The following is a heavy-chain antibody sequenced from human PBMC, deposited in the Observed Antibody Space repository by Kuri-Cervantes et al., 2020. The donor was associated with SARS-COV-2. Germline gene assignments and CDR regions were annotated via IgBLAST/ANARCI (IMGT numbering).Heavy chain of an antibody. V-gene: IGHV3-30*18. CDR3: AKDRVGVQDF. Sequence: LSLTCAASGFTFSSYGMHWVRQAPGKGLEWVAVIAYDGSNKYYGNSVKGRFTISRDNSQNTLYLHMKSLRSEDTAMYYCAKDRVGVQDFWGQGTLVTVSS. CDR2: IAYDGSNK. CDR1: GFTFSSYG. J-gene: IGHJ4*02. D-gene: IGHD2-21*01.